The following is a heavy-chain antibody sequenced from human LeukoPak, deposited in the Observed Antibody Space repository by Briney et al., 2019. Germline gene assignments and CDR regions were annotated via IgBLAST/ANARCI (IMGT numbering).Heavy chain of an antibody. J-gene: IGHJ4*02. Sequence: ASVKVSCKASGYTFTSYYMHWVRQAPGQGLEWMGIINPSGGSTSYAQKFQGRVTMTRDMSTSTVYMELSSLRSEDTAVYYCARAMRLPSGWYAVEVDYWGQGTLVTVSS. CDR3: ARAMRLPSGWYAVEVDY. V-gene: IGHV1-46*01. CDR1: GYTFTSYY. D-gene: IGHD6-19*01. CDR2: INPSGGST.